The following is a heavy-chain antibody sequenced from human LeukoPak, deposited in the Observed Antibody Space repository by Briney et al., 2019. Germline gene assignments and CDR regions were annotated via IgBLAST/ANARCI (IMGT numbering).Heavy chain of an antibody. CDR1: GFTFDDYA. Sequence: GGSLRLSCAASGFTFDDYAMHWVRQAPGKGLEWVSGLNWNSGGIVYADSVKGRFTISRDNAKNSLYLQMNSLRAEDTAVYYCAELGITMIGGVWGKGTTVTISS. CDR2: LNWNSGGI. D-gene: IGHD3-10*02. CDR3: AELGITMIGGV. J-gene: IGHJ6*04. V-gene: IGHV3-9*01.